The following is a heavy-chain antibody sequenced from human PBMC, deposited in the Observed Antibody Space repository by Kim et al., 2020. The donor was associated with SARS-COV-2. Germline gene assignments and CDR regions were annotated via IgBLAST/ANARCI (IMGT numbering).Heavy chain of an antibody. CDR3: ARGTAVAGRFDY. J-gene: IGHJ4*02. D-gene: IGHD6-19*01. Sequence: YSNPTVKSRVTISVDTSKNQFSLKLSSVTAADTAVYYCARGTAVAGRFDYWGQGTLVTVSS. V-gene: IGHV4-31*02.